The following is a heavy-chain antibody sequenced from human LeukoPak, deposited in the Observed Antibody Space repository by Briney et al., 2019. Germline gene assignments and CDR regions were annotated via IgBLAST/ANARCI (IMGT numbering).Heavy chain of an antibody. CDR3: ARRNGTWYFYFDY. CDR1: GGSISSDSYY. D-gene: IGHD6-13*01. J-gene: IGHJ4*02. Sequence: SETLSLTCTVSGGSISSDSYYWGWIRQPPGKWLEWIGSIYYSGSNYFNPSLKSRVTISVDTSKNQFSLKLTSVTAADTAVYYCARRNGTWYFYFDYWGQGTLVTVSS. CDR2: IYYSGSN. V-gene: IGHV4-39*01.